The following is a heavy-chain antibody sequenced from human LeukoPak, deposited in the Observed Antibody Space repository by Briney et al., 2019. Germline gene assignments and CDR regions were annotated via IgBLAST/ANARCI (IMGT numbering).Heavy chain of an antibody. CDR3: ETDSWDSSGYLFDY. J-gene: IGHJ4*02. CDR2: VYPEDGET. CDR1: GYTFTDYY. V-gene: IGHV1-69-2*01. D-gene: IGHD3-22*01. Sequence: ASVKISCKVSGYTFTDYYMHWVQQAPGKGLEWMGLVYPEDGETIYAEKFQGRVTITAETSTDTAYMELSSLRSEDTAVYYCETDSWDSSGYLFDYWGQGTLVTVSS.